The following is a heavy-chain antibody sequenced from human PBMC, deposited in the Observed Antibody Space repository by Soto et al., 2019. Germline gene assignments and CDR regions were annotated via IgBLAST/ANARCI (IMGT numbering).Heavy chain of an antibody. CDR2: ISAAGDP. CDR3: ARTDSDFYGLDV. CDR1: GFTFRNYD. J-gene: IGHJ6*02. V-gene: IGHV3-13*05. D-gene: IGHD5-18*01. Sequence: EVQLVESGGGLVQPGGSLRLSCEASGFTFRNYDMHWVRQGTGKGLEWVSGISAAGDPDYADSVEGRFTISRENAHNSFFLQMNSLRVGDTAVYYCARTDSDFYGLDVWGQGTKVIVSS.